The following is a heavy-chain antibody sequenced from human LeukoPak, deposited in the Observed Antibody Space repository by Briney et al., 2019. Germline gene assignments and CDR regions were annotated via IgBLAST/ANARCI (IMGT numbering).Heavy chain of an antibody. J-gene: IGHJ1*01. CDR1: GFTLSIYW. V-gene: IGHV3-74*01. CDR2: INRDGSST. D-gene: IGHD3-22*01. Sequence: GGSLRLSCAASGFTLSIYWMHWVRQAPGKGLVWVSHINRDGSSTTHADSVKGRFTISRDNSKNTLHLQMNSLRAEDTAVYYCAKDKLYFYDSSGYFQHWGQGTLVTVSS. CDR3: AKDKLYFYDSSGYFQH.